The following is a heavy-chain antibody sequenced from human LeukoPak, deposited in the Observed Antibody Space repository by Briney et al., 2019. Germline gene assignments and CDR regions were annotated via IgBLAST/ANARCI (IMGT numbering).Heavy chain of an antibody. CDR2: IYHGGSA. CDR3: ARDDYDFWSGTKNNWFDP. D-gene: IGHD3-3*01. Sequence: SETLSLTCAVSGDSISSGGCSWSWIRQPPGKGLEWIGYIYHGGSAYYSPSLKSRANISVDKSKNQFSLKLSSVTAADTAVYYCARDDYDFWSGTKNNWFDPWGQGTLVTVSS. J-gene: IGHJ5*02. CDR1: GDSISSGGCS. V-gene: IGHV4-30-2*01.